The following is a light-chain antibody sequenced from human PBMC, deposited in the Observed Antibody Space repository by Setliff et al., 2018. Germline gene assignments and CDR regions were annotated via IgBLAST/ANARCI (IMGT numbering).Light chain of an antibody. CDR1: SSDVGGYSL. J-gene: IGLJ1*01. CDR2: DVI. CDR3: TSYTDITTV. Sequence: QSVLTQPASVSGSPGQSITISCSGTSSDVGGYSLVSWYQHHPGKAPKLIIYDVINRPSGISNRFSGSKSGNTASLTISGLQAEDEADYYCTSYTDITTVFGSGTKVTVL. V-gene: IGLV2-14*02.